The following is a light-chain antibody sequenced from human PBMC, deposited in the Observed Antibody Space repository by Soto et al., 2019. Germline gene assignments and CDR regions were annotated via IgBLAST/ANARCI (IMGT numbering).Light chain of an antibody. Sequence: QSVLTQPASVSASPGQSITISCTGTSSDVGSYNLVSWYQQHPGKAPKLMIYEGSKRPSGVSNRFSGSKSGNTASLTISGLQAEDEADYYCSSYASSTTPYVFGTGTKVTVL. CDR1: SSDVGSYNL. J-gene: IGLJ1*01. CDR2: EGS. CDR3: SSYASSTTPYV. V-gene: IGLV2-14*02.